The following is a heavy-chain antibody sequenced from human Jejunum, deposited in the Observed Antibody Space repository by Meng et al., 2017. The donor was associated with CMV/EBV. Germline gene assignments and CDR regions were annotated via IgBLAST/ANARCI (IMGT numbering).Heavy chain of an antibody. CDR2: VYYSGST. CDR3: ARDPTPDGSDY. D-gene: IGHD3-10*01. Sequence: QLQLEESGQGPLKPSETLSLTCTMSGSSISDSSYYWGWIRQPPGKGLEWIGSVYYSGSTYYNPSLESRVTISVDTSKNQFSLKLTSVTAADTATYYCARDPTPDGSDYWGRGTLVTVSS. V-gene: IGHV4-39*07. J-gene: IGHJ4*02. CDR1: GSSISDSSYY.